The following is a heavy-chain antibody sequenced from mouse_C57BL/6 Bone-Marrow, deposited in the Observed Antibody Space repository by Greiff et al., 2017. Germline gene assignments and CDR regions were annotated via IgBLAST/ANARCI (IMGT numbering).Heavy chain of an antibody. CDR1: GYAFSSSW. CDR2: IYPGDGDT. CDR3: ARRKPLAMDY. V-gene: IGHV1-82*01. J-gene: IGHJ4*01. Sequence: VQWVESGPELVKPGASVKISCKASGYAFSSSWMNWVKQRPGKGLEWIGRIYPGDGDTNYNGKFKGKATLTADKSSSTAYMQLSSLTSEDSAVYVCARRKPLAMDYWGQGTSVTVSS.